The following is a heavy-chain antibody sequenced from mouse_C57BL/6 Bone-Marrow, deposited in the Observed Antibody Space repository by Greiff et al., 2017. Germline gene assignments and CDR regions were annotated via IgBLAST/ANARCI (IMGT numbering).Heavy chain of an antibody. J-gene: IGHJ3*01. CDR1: GFTFSDSG. CDR2: ISSGSSTI. V-gene: IGHV5-17*01. D-gene: IGHD2-5*01. CDR3: ARNYSNYEALTY. Sequence: EVQLVESGGGLVKPGGSLKLSCAASGFTFSDSGMHWVRQAPEKGLEWVAYISSGSSTIYYADTVKGRFTISRDNAKNTLFLQMTSLRSEDTAMYYCARNYSNYEALTYWGQGTLVTVSA.